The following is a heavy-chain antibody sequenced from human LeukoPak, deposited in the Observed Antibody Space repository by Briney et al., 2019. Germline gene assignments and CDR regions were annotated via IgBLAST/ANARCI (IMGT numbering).Heavy chain of an antibody. V-gene: IGHV4-59*08. J-gene: IGHJ2*01. CDR2: IYYSGST. CDR3: ARVYYYGSGSYYNWYFDL. D-gene: IGHD3-10*01. Sequence: PSETLCLTCTVSGGSISSYYWSWIRQPPGKGLEGIGYIYYSGSTNYNPSLKSRVTISVDTSKNQFSLKLSAVTAADTAVYYCARVYYYGSGSYYNWYFDLWGRGTLVTVSS. CDR1: GGSISSYY.